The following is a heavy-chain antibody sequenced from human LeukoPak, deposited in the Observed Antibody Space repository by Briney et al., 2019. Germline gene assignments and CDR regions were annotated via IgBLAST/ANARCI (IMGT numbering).Heavy chain of an antibody. D-gene: IGHD1-26*01. V-gene: IGHV1-2*02. CDR3: AKEGAIVGATGAFDI. CDR1: GYTFTDYY. Sequence: VASVKVSCKASGYTFTDYYIHWVRQAPGQGLEWMGWINPNSGGTSYAQKFQGRVTMTRDTSINAAYMELSRLRSDDTAVYYCAKEGAIVGATGAFDIWGQGTMVTVSS. CDR2: INPNSGGT. J-gene: IGHJ3*02.